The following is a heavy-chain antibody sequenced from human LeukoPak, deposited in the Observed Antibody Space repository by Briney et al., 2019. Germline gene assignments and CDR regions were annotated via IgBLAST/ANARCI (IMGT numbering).Heavy chain of an antibody. D-gene: IGHD6-19*01. CDR3: TRHPDSSGWSPGVDY. CDR1: GFTFSGSV. Sequence: GGSLRLSCAASGFTFSGSVMHWVRQASGKGLEWVARIRTKANNYATAFAASVKGRFTISRDDSKKTAYLQMNSLNMEDTAVYYCTRHPDSSGWSPGVDYWGQGTLVTVSS. J-gene: IGHJ4*02. V-gene: IGHV3-73*01. CDR2: IRTKANNYAT.